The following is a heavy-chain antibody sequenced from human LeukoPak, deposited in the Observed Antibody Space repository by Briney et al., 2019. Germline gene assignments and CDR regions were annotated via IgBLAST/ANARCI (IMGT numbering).Heavy chain of an antibody. V-gene: IGHV3-64*01. D-gene: IGHD2-15*01. J-gene: IGHJ4*02. CDR2: ISTNGGGT. CDR1: GFTFSTYA. CDR3: ARYCSGVSCYSGYDY. Sequence: GGSLRLSCAASGFTFSTYAMHWVRQTPGKGLEYVSAISTNGGGTYYANSVKGRFTISRDNSKNTLYLQMGSLRAEDMAVYYCARYCSGVSCYSGYDYWGQGTLVAVSS.